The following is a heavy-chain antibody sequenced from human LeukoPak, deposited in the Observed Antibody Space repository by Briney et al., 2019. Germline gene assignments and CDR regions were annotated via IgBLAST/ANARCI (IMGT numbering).Heavy chain of an antibody. CDR3: TTYNDKDAFNI. CDR1: GFTFSSYA. Sequence: PGGSLRLSCAASGFTFSSYAMSWVRQAPGKGLEWVGRIKSKADGGTADYAAPVKGRFTISRDDSKNTLYLQMNSLKTEDTAVYYCTTYNDKDAFNIWGQGTMVTVS. J-gene: IGHJ3*02. D-gene: IGHD3-10*01. CDR2: IKSKADGGTA. V-gene: IGHV3-15*01.